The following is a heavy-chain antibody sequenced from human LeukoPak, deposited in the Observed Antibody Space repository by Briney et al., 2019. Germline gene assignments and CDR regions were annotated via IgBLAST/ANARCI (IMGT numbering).Heavy chain of an antibody. Sequence: SETLSLTCTVSGGSISSYYWSWIRQPPGKGLEGIGYIYYSGSTNYNPSLKSRVTISVDTSKNQFSLKLSSVTAADTAVYYCARGGYSSSWFRGYNWFDPWGQGTLVTVSS. V-gene: IGHV4-59*12. CDR2: IYYSGST. D-gene: IGHD6-13*01. J-gene: IGHJ5*02. CDR3: ARGGYSSSWFRGYNWFDP. CDR1: GGSISSYY.